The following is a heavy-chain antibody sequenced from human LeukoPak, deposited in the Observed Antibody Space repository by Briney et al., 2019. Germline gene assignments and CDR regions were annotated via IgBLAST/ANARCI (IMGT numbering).Heavy chain of an antibody. CDR2: ISSSSSYI. CDR3: ARYYGDYGRWFDP. Sequence: GGSLRLSCAASGFTFSSYSMNWVRQAPGKGLEWVSSISSSSSYIYYADSVKGRLTISRDNAKNTLYLQMNSLRAEDTAVYYCARYYGDYGRWFDPWGQGTLVTVSS. V-gene: IGHV3-21*01. J-gene: IGHJ5*02. D-gene: IGHD4-17*01. CDR1: GFTFSSYS.